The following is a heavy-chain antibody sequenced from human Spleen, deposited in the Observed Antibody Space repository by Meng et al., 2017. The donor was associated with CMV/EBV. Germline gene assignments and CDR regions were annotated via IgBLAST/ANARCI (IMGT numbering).Heavy chain of an antibody. V-gene: IGHV1-18*01. CDR2: ISAYNGNT. J-gene: IGHJ5*02. Sequence: ASVKVSCKASGDTFSSCAVKWVRQAPGQGLEWMGWISAYNGNTNYAQKLQGRVTMTTDTSTSTAYMELRSLRSDDTAVYYCARDRCSSTSCYTNWFDPWGQGTLVTVSS. CDR3: ARDRCSSTSCYTNWFDP. CDR1: GDTFSSCA. D-gene: IGHD2-2*02.